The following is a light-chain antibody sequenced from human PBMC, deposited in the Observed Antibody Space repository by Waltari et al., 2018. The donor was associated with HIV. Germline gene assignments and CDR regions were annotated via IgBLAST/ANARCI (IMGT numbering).Light chain of an antibody. J-gene: IGKJ2*01. Sequence: DIQMTQSPSSLSASVGDRVTITCQASQDISNYLNWYQQTPGKAPKLLIYDASNLETGVPSRFSGTGSETDFTFTISSLQPEDIATYYCQHYDNLPMYTFGQGTKLEI. CDR1: QDISNY. CDR3: QHYDNLPMYT. V-gene: IGKV1-33*01. CDR2: DAS.